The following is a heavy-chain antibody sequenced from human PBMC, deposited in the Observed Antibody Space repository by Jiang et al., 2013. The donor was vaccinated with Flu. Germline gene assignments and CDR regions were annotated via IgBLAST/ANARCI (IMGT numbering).Heavy chain of an antibody. V-gene: IGHV1-69*01. Sequence: GAEVKKPGSSVKVSCKASGGTFSSYAISWVRQAPGQGLEWMGGIIPIFGTANYAQKFQGRVTITADESTSTAYMELSSLRSEDTAVYYCARVEAPSTPQGVYYFDYWGQGTLVTVSS. CDR1: GGTFSSYA. CDR3: ARVEAPSTPQGVYYFDY. CDR2: IIPIFGTA. J-gene: IGHJ4*02. D-gene: IGHD2-15*01.